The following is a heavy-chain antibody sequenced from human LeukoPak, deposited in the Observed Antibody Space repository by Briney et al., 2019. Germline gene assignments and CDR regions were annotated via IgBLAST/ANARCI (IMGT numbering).Heavy chain of an antibody. V-gene: IGHV3-21*01. J-gene: IGHJ4*02. D-gene: IGHD1-20*01. CDR2: ISSSSSYI. Sequence: GGSLRLSCAASGFTFSSYSMNWVRQAPGNGLEWVSSISSSSSYIYYADSVKGRFTISRDNAKNSLYLQMNSLRAEDTAVYYCARDLGYNWNDASDYWGQGTLVTVSS. CDR3: ARDLGYNWNDASDY. CDR1: GFTFSSYS.